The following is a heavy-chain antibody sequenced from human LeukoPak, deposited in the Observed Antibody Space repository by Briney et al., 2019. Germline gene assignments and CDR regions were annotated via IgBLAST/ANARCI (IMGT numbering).Heavy chain of an antibody. CDR2: ISSSASSI. D-gene: IGHD6-19*01. CDR1: GFTFSHYE. V-gene: IGHV3-48*03. Sequence: GGSLRLSCAASGFTFSHYEMNWVRQAPGKGLEWLSYISSSASSIYYADSVRGRFTISRDNAKKSVYLQVNSLRAEDTAVYYCARGPNSSGWIYYFDYWGQGTLVTVSS. J-gene: IGHJ4*02. CDR3: ARGPNSSGWIYYFDY.